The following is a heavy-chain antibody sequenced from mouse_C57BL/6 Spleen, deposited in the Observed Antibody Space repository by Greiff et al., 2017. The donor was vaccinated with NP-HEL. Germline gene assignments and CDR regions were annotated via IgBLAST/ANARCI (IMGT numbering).Heavy chain of an antibody. CDR3: ARRITTVVAGDYYAMDY. J-gene: IGHJ4*01. D-gene: IGHD1-1*01. CDR2: ISNGGGST. Sequence: VQLKESGGGLVQPGGSLKLSCAASGFTFSDYYMYWVRQTPEKRLEWVAYISNGGGSTYYPDTVKGRFTISRDNAKNTLYLQMSRLKSEDTAMYYCARRITTVVAGDYYAMDYWGQGTSVTVSS. V-gene: IGHV5-12*01. CDR1: GFTFSDYY.